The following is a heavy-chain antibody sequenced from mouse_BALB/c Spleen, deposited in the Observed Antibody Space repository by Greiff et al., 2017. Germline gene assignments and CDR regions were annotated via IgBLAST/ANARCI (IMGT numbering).Heavy chain of an antibody. J-gene: IGHJ2*01. V-gene: IGHV3-2*02. Sequence: EVKLVESGPGLVKPSQSLSLTCTVTGYSITSDYAWNWIRQFPGNKLEWMGYISYSGSTSYNPSLKSRISITRDTSKNQFFLQLNSVTTEDTATYYCASGLLRDWGQGTTLTVSS. CDR1: GYSITSDYA. D-gene: IGHD1-1*01. CDR2: ISYSGST. CDR3: ASGLLRD.